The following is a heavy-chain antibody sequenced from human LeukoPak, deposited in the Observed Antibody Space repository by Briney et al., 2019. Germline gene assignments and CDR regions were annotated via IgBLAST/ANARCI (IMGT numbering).Heavy chain of an antibody. CDR2: IYTSGST. D-gene: IGHD3-22*01. Sequence: PSQTLSLTCTVSGGSISSGSYYWSWIRQPAGKGLEWIGRIYTSGSTNYNPSLKSRVTISVDTSKNQFSLKLSSVTAADTAVYYCVRVTTGGYHNCWGQGPLVTVSS. J-gene: IGHJ4*02. CDR3: VRVTTGGYHNC. V-gene: IGHV4-61*02. CDR1: GGSISSGSYY.